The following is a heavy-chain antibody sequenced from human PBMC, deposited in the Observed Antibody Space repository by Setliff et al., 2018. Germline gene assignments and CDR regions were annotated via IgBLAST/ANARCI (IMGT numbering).Heavy chain of an antibody. Sequence: SETLSLTCTVSGGSISGTINYWVWIRQPPGKGLEWIGHIYYLGNTYYNPSLESRLTMSVDTAKNQFSLKLTSVTAADTAICYCATLPWETTNYFDLWGRGTLVTVSS. J-gene: IGHJ2*01. CDR3: ATLPWETTNYFDL. CDR1: GGSISGTINY. CDR2: IYYLGNT. D-gene: IGHD4-17*01. V-gene: IGHV4-39*07.